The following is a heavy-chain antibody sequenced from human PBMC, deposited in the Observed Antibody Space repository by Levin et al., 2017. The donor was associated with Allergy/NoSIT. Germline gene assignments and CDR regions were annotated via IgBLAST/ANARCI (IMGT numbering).Heavy chain of an antibody. D-gene: IGHD6-19*01. V-gene: IGHV3-72*01. J-gene: IGHJ4*02. Sequence: SCAASGFTFSDHYMDWVRQAPGKGLEWVGRTRNKANSYTTEYAASVKGRFTFSRDDSKNSVYLQMNSLKTEDTAVYYCARSHSSGWAPIDYWGQGTVVTVSS. CDR2: TRNKANSYTT. CDR3: ARSHSSGWAPIDY. CDR1: GFTFSDHY.